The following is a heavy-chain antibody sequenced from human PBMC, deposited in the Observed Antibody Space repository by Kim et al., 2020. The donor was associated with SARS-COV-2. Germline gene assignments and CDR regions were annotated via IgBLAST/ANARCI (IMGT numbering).Heavy chain of an antibody. Sequence: GSSTFYSDSVKGRFTVSRDNAKNAMYLQMNNLGVEDTAIYYCARTTAAASWGQGTLVTVSS. CDR2: GSST. CDR3: ARTTAAAS. V-gene: IGHV3-53*01. J-gene: IGHJ5*02. D-gene: IGHD6-13*01.